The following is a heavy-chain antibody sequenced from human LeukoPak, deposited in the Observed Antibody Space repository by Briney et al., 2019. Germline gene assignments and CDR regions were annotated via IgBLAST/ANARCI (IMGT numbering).Heavy chain of an antibody. Sequence: GASVKVSCKASGYTFTSYAMNWVRQAPGQGLEWMGWINTNTGNPTYAQGFTGRFVFSLDTSVSTAYLQISSLKAEDTAVYYCARDRKGRIVVVPAAQPSYNWFDPWGQGTLVTVPS. CDR3: ARDRKGRIVVVPAAQPSYNWFDP. CDR2: INTNTGNP. D-gene: IGHD2-2*01. V-gene: IGHV7-4-1*02. CDR1: GYTFTSYA. J-gene: IGHJ5*02.